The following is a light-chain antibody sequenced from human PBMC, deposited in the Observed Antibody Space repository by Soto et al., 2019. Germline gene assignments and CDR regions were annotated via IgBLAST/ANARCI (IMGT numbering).Light chain of an antibody. CDR3: QHYGGSPPST. CDR2: GAS. J-gene: IGKJ1*01. Sequence: EIVLTQSPDTLSLSPGERGSLSCRASQSLTTNFLAWYQQRPGLAPRLLIYGASSSVTDIPDRFSGNGSGTDFTLPINGLEADDFGVYYCQHYGGSPPSTFGQGTKV. CDR1: QSLTTNF. V-gene: IGKV3-20*01.